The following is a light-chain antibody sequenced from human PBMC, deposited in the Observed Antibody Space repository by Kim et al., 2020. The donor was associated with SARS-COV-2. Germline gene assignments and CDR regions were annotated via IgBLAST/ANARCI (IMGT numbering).Light chain of an antibody. CDR2: YDS. CDR1: HIGGKS. CDR3: QVWDSSSDHPV. V-gene: IGLV3-21*04. J-gene: IGLJ3*02. Sequence: AAGQAAGITCGGNHIGGKSVHWYQQKPGQAPVLVIYYDSDRPSAIPERFSGSTSGNTATLTISRVEAGDEADYYCQVWDSSSDHPVFGGGTQLTVL.